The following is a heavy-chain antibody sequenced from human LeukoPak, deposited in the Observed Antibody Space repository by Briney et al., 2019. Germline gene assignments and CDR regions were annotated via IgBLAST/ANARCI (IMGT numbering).Heavy chain of an antibody. Sequence: SETLSLTCTVSGGSISSGGYYWSWIRQHPGKGLEWIVYIYYSGSTYYNPSLKSRITISVNTSKNQFSLKLSSVTAADTAVYYCARDRIYCSSTSCPGFGFDPWGQGTLVTVSS. CDR2: IYYSGST. J-gene: IGHJ5*02. CDR1: GGSISSGGYY. CDR3: ARDRIYCSSTSCPGFGFDP. D-gene: IGHD2-2*01. V-gene: IGHV4-31*03.